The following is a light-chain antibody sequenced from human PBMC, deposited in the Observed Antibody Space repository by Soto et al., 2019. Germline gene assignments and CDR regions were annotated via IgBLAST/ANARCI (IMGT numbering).Light chain of an antibody. CDR3: RHYNSYSWT. Sequence: DIQMTQSPSTLSASVGDRVTITCRASQGISSWLAWYQKKPGKAPKLLIHMASTLEAGVPSRFSGSGSGTDFTLTINSLQPEDFATYYCRHYNSYSWTFGQGTKVDI. CDR2: MAS. J-gene: IGKJ1*01. V-gene: IGKV1-5*03. CDR1: QGISSW.